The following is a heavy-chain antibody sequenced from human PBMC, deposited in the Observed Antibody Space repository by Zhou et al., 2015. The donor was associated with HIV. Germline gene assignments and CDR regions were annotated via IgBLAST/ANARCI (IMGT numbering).Heavy chain of an antibody. V-gene: IGHV1-69*06. Sequence: SSYAISWVRQAPGQGLEWMGGIIPIFGTANYAQKFQGRVTITADKSTSTAYMELSSLRSEDTAVYYCATETWQKTNSYYYYGMDVWGQGTTVTVSS. CDR3: ATETWQKTNSYYYYGMDV. CDR1: SSYA. D-gene: IGHD1/OR15-1a*01. CDR2: IIPIFGTA. J-gene: IGHJ6*02.